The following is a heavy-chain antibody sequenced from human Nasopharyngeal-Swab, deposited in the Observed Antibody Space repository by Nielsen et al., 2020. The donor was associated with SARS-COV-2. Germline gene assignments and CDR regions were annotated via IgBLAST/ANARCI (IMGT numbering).Heavy chain of an antibody. D-gene: IGHD6-13*01. CDR3: AKDGSSTPTY. CDR1: GLTFSTYA. Sequence: GESLKISCSVSGLTFSTYAMSWVRQAPGQGLEWVPAISGRGTDTYYADSVKGRFTISRDNSKNTVFLQMNSLKADDTAVYYCAKDGSSTPTYWGQGTLVSVSS. CDR2: ISGRGTDT. J-gene: IGHJ4*02. V-gene: IGHV3-23*01.